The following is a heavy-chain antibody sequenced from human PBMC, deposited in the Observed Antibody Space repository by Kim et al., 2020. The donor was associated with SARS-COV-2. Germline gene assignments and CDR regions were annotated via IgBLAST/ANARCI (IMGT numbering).Heavy chain of an antibody. J-gene: IGHJ6*03. CDR1: GFTFSDYY. Sequence: GGSLRLSCAASGFTFSDYYMSWIRQAPGRGLEWVSYISSSGSNIYYADSVKGRFTVSRDNAKNSLYLQMNSLRAEDTAVYNCARGLYSGSWGYYYDMDVWGKGTTVTVSS. V-gene: IGHV3-11*01. CDR2: ISSSGSNI. CDR3: ARGLYSGSWGYYYDMDV. D-gene: IGHD1-26*01.